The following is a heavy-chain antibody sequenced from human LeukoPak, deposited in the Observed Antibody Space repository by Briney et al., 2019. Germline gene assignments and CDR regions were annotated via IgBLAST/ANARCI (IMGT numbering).Heavy chain of an antibody. Sequence: SETLSLTCTVSGGSISSYYWSWIRQPPGKGLEWIGYIYYSGSTNYNPSLKSRVTISVDTSKNQFSLKLSSVTAADTAVYYCARLGGIAAHDAFDIWGQGTMVTVSS. V-gene: IGHV4-59*08. J-gene: IGHJ3*02. CDR2: IYYSGST. CDR3: ARLGGIAAHDAFDI. D-gene: IGHD6-13*01. CDR1: GGSISSYY.